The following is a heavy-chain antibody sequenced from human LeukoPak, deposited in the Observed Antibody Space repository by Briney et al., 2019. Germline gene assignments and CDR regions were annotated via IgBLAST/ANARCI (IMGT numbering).Heavy chain of an antibody. Sequence: SETLSLTCTVSGGSIGNFYWNWIRQPAGKGLEWIGRIFTTGSTNYNPSLKSRVTMSVATSKNQLSLRLSSVTAADTAVYYCARARYGSGSYHFMDVWGKGTTVTISS. CDR2: IFTTGST. CDR1: GGSIGNFY. J-gene: IGHJ6*03. D-gene: IGHD3-10*01. CDR3: ARARYGSGSYHFMDV. V-gene: IGHV4-4*07.